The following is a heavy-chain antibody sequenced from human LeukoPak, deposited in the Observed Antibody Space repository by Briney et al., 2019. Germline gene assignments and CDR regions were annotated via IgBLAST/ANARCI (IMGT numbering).Heavy chain of an antibody. Sequence: ASVKVSCKASGGTFNTYTINWVRQAPGQGLEWMGGISPIFGTANYAQKFQGRVTITADESTSTVYMELSSLRSEDTAVYYCARDGGAGVGPAAANDYLGQGTLVSVSS. J-gene: IGHJ4*02. CDR1: GGTFNTYT. D-gene: IGHD2-2*01. CDR3: ARDGGAGVGPAAANDY. CDR2: ISPIFGTA. V-gene: IGHV1-69*13.